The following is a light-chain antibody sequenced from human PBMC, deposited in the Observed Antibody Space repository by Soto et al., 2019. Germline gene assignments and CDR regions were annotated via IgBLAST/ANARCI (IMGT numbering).Light chain of an antibody. CDR2: GAS. J-gene: IGKJ1*01. CDR3: QQYGSSPPT. CDR1: QSVSSSH. Sequence: IVFTQSPSTLSVSPGERVTLSCRDSQSVSSSHLAWYQQKPGQAPRLLIYGASSGATGIPDRFSGSGSGTDFTLTISRLEPEDFAVYYCQQYGSSPPTFGEGTKVDIK. V-gene: IGKV3-20*01.